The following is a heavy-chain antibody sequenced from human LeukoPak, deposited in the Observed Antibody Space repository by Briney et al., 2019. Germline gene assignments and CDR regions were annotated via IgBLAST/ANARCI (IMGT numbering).Heavy chain of an antibody. CDR1: GYTFTGYY. CDR2: INPNSGGT. CDR3: ARAVRDGYIDYYYYMDV. V-gene: IGHV1-2*02. D-gene: IGHD5-24*01. Sequence: ASVKVSCKASGYTFTGYYMHWVRQAPGQGLEWMGWINPNSGGTNYAQKFQGRVTMTRDTPISTVYMELSRLRPDDTAVYYCARAVRDGYIDYYYYMDVWGKGTTVTVSS. J-gene: IGHJ6*03.